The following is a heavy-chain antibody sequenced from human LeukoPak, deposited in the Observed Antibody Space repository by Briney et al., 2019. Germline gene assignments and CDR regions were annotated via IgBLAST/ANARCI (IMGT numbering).Heavy chain of an antibody. CDR1: GYTFTSYY. CDR2: INPSGGRT. V-gene: IGHV1-46*03. D-gene: IGHD3-10*01. Sequence: ASVKVSCKASGYTFTSYYMHWVRQAPGQGLEWMGIINPSGGRTSYTQKFQGRVTMTRDTSTSTVYMELSSLRSEDTAVYYCARMVRGDGYGMDVWGQGTTVTVSS. CDR3: ARMVRGDGYGMDV. J-gene: IGHJ6*02.